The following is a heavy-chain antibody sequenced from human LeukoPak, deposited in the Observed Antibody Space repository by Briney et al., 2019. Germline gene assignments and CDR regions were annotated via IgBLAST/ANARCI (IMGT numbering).Heavy chain of an antibody. CDR3: AKDLTPLYYYDSSGYYADFDY. V-gene: IGHV3-23*01. CDR1: GFTFSSYA. CDR2: ISGSGGST. D-gene: IGHD3-22*01. J-gene: IGHJ4*02. Sequence: GGSLRLSCAASGFTFSSYAMSWVRQAPGKGLEWVSAISGSGGSTYYADSVKGRFTISRDNSKNTLYLQMNRLRAEDTAVYYCAKDLTPLYYYDSSGYYADFDYWGQGTLVTVSS.